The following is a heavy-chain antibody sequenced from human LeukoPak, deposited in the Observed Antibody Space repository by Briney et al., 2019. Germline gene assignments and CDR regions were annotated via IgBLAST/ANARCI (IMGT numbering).Heavy chain of an antibody. CDR1: GGSISSYY. J-gene: IGHJ4*02. CDR3: ARVRIAVAGYYFDY. Sequence: SETLSLTCTVSGGSISSYYWSCIRQPPGKGLEWIGYIYYSGSTNYNPSLKSRVTISVDTSKNQFSLKLSSVTAADTAVYYCARVRIAVAGYYFDYWGQGTLVTVSS. CDR2: IYYSGST. V-gene: IGHV4-59*01. D-gene: IGHD6-19*01.